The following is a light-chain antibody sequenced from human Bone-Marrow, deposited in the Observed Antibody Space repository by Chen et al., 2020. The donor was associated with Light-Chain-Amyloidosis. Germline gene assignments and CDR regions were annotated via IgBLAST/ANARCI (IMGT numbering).Light chain of an antibody. CDR3: QVWDRSSDRPV. J-gene: IGLJ3*02. CDR1: NIGTTS. Sequence: SYVLTQPSSVSVAPGQTATNACGGNNIGTTSVHWYQQTPGQAPLLVVYDDSDRPSGIPERWSGSNSGNTATLTIIRVEAGDEADYYCQVWDRSSDRPVFGGGTKLTVL. CDR2: DDS. V-gene: IGLV3-21*02.